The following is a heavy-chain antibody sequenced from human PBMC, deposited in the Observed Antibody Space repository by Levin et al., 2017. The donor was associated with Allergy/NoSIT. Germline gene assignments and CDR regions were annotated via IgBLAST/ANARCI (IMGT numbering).Heavy chain of an antibody. CDR2: IYPGDSDI. CDR1: GYNFTTYW. D-gene: IGHD6-13*01. V-gene: IGHV5-51*01. Sequence: KVSCKGSGYNFTTYWIGWVRQLPAKGLEWMGIIYPGDSDIRYSPSFQGQITIPADKSISTAYLHWSSLRASDTAMYYWARHLPQFIAAEAGPNSYYGMDDWGQGTTVTVSS. CDR3: ARHLPQFIAAEAGPNSYYGMDD. J-gene: IGHJ6*02.